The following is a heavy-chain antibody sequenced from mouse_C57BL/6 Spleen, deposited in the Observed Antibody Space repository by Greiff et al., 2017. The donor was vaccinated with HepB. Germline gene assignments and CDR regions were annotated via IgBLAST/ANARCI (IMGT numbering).Heavy chain of an antibody. J-gene: IGHJ2*01. Sequence: EVMLVESGGGLVKPGGSLKLSCAASGFTFSDYGMHWVRQAPEKGLEWVAYISSGSSTIYYADTVKGRFTISRDNAKNTLFLQMTSLRSEDTAMYYCARSYYGFYYFDYWGQGTTLTVSS. CDR2: ISSGSSTI. CDR1: GFTFSDYG. D-gene: IGHD1-1*01. V-gene: IGHV5-17*01. CDR3: ARSYYGFYYFDY.